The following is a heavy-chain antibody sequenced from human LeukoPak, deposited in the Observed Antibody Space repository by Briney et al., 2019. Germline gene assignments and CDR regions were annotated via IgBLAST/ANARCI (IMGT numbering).Heavy chain of an antibody. CDR3: ARHGLTLTTLDY. D-gene: IGHD3-10*02. J-gene: IGHJ4*02. CDR1: GFTFISYW. V-gene: IGHV3-74*01. Sequence: GGSLRLSCAASGFTFISYWMHWVRQAPGKGVVWVSLINIDGSTTSYADSVKGRFTICRDNAKNTLYLQMNSLRAEDTAVYYCARHGLTLTTLDYWGQGNLVTVSS. CDR2: INIDGSTT.